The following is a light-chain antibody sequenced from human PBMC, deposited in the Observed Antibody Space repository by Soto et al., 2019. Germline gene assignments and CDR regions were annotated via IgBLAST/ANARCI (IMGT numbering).Light chain of an antibody. Sequence: QSVLTQSPSVSAAPGQKVTISCSGSSSNLGNNYVSWYQQLPGTAPKLLIYDNNKRPSGIPDRFSGSKSGTSGTLDITGLKTGDEADYYGATWDGSLPGEVFGGGTKLTVL. V-gene: IGLV1-51*01. CDR2: DNN. CDR3: ATWDGSLPGEV. J-gene: IGLJ2*01. CDR1: SSNLGNNY.